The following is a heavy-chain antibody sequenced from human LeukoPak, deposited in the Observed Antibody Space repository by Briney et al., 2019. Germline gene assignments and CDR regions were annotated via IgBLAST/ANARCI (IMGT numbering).Heavy chain of an antibody. V-gene: IGHV4-34*01. CDR1: GGSFSGYY. CDR3: ARLYDSSGYYYFYYFDY. D-gene: IGHD3-22*01. CDR2: INHSGST. J-gene: IGHJ4*02. Sequence: SETLSLTCAVYGGSFSGYYWSWIRQPPGKGLEWIGEINHSGSTNYNPSLKSRVTISVDTSKNQFSLKLSSVTAADTAVYYCARLYDSSGYYYFYYFDYWGQGTLVTVSS.